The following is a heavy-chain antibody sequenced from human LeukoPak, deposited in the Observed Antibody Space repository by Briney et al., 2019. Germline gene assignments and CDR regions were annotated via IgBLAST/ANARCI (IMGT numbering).Heavy chain of an antibody. J-gene: IGHJ4*02. Sequence: PGGSLRLSCAASGFTFSSYGMHWVRQAPGKGLEWVAVIWYDGSNKYYADSVKGRFTISRDNSKNTLYLQMNSLRAEDTAVYYCARDALVLSHLIDYWGQGTLVTVSS. V-gene: IGHV3-33*01. D-gene: IGHD6-6*01. CDR2: IWYDGSNK. CDR3: ARDALVLSHLIDY. CDR1: GFTFSSYG.